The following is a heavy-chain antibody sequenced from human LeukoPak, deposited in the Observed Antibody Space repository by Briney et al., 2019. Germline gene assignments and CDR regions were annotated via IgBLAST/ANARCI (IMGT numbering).Heavy chain of an antibody. CDR1: GGSFSGYY. Sequence: SETLSLTCAVYGGSFSGYYWSWIRQPPGKGLEWIGEINHSGSTNYNPSLKSRVTISVDTSKNQFSLKLSSVTAADTAVYYCARRGQKILRYFDWLLDYWGQGTLVTVSS. D-gene: IGHD3-9*01. V-gene: IGHV4-34*01. CDR2: INHSGST. CDR3: ARRGQKILRYFDWLLDY. J-gene: IGHJ4*02.